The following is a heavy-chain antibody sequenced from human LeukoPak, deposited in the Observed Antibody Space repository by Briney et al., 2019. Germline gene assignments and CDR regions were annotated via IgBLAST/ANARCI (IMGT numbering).Heavy chain of an antibody. J-gene: IGHJ4*02. Sequence: GGSLRLPCAASGFTVSSNYMNWVRQAPGKGLEWVSIIYSGGGTYYADSVKGRFTISRDNSKNTLSLQMISLSAEDTAVYYCAKGGYTYGHFDYWGQGTLVTVSS. CDR3: AKGGYTYGHFDY. CDR2: IYSGGGT. V-gene: IGHV3-53*01. D-gene: IGHD5-18*01. CDR1: GFTVSSNY.